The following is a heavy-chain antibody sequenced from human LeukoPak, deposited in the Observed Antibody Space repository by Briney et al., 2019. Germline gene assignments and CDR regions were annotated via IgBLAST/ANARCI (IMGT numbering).Heavy chain of an antibody. D-gene: IGHD5-12*01. V-gene: IGHV3-30-3*01. Sequence: PGGSLRLSCAASGFTFSSYAMHWVRQAPGKGLEWVAAISYDGSNKYYADSVKGRFTISRDNSKNTLYLQMNSLRAEDTAVYYCASDHLYRDGYNPSRQPGPDAFDIWGQRTIVTVSS. CDR1: GFTFSSYA. CDR3: ASDHLYRDGYNPSRQPGPDAFDI. CDR2: ISYDGSNK. J-gene: IGHJ3*02.